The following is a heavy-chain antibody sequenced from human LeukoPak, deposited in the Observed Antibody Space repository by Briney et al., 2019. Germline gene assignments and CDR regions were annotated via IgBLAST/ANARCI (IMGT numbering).Heavy chain of an antibody. CDR2: IWYDGSNK. J-gene: IGHJ6*03. V-gene: IGHV3-33*01. CDR3: ARSPGGYYYYMDV. D-gene: IGHD3-10*01. CDR1: GFTFSSYG. Sequence: GGSLRLSCAASGFTFSSYGMHWVHQAPGKGLKGVAVIWYDGSNKYYADSVKGRFTISRDNSKNTLYLQMNSLRAEDTAVYYCARSPGGYYYYMDVWGKGTTVTVSS.